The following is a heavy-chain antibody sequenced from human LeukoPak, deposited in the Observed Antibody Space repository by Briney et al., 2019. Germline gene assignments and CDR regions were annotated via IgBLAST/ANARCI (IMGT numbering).Heavy chain of an antibody. Sequence: ASVKVSCKASGYTFTSYDINWVRQATGQGLEWMGWMNPNSGNTGYAQKFQGRVTMTRNTSISTAYMELSSLGSEDTAVYYCARGISGSYYFYEYYFDYWGQGTLVTVSS. CDR1: GYTFTSYD. CDR2: MNPNSGNT. J-gene: IGHJ4*02. CDR3: ARGISGSYYFYEYYFDY. D-gene: IGHD1-26*01. V-gene: IGHV1-8*01.